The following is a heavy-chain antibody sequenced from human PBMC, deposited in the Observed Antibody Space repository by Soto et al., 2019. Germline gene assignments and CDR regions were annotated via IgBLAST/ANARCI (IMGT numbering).Heavy chain of an antibody. CDR2: IIPLLGTA. CDR1: GGSFSSFS. V-gene: IGHV1-69*01. D-gene: IGHD3-10*01. Sequence: QVILAQSGAEVKKPGSSVKVSCKVSGGSFSSFSITWVRQAPGQRFERMGGIIPLLGTAQITLKFQDRVTFTTDESTATAYMTLSSLTSEDTACYNFTSFTSTRYNPENHYWDPGTQLTVPS. J-gene: IGHJ4*02. CDR3: TSFTSTRYNPENHY.